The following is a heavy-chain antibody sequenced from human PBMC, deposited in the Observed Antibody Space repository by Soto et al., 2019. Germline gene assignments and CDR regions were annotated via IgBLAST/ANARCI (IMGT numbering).Heavy chain of an antibody. Sequence: GASVKVSCKASGHTFSSYAISSVRQAPGQGLEWMGGIIPIFGTANYAQKFQGRVTITADESTSTAYMELSSLRSEDTAVYYCARDREAAYYFEYCGQGSLITVSS. D-gene: IGHD6-25*01. J-gene: IGHJ4*02. V-gene: IGHV1-69*13. CDR3: ARDREAAYYFEY. CDR2: IIPIFGTA. CDR1: GHTFSSYA.